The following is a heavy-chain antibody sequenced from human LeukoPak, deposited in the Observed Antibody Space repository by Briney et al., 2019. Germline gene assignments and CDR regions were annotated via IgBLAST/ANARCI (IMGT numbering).Heavy chain of an antibody. CDR1: GASISRYY. V-gene: IGHV4-59*01. CDR2: IYNSETT. D-gene: IGHD2-2*01. Sequence: SQTLSLTCTVSGASISRYYWSWIRQSPGKGLEWLGSIYNSETTNYNPSLKSRVAMSLYTSRSQFSLRLRSVTAADTALYFCAGGGYCSSSSCFAPLFDWWGRGTLVTVSS. J-gene: IGHJ4*02. CDR3: AGGGYCSSSSCFAPLFDW.